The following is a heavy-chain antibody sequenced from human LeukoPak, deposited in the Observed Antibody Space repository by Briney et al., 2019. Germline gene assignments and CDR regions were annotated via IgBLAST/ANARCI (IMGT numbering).Heavy chain of an antibody. Sequence: PSETLSLTCTVSGGSISSYYWSWIRQPPGKGLEWIGFIYYSGSTNYNPSLKSRVTISVDTSKNQFSLKLSSVTAADTAVYYCARHPRGILRAAPFDIWGQGTMVTVSS. CDR3: ARHPRGILRAAPFDI. D-gene: IGHD4-17*01. J-gene: IGHJ3*02. CDR1: GGSISSYY. CDR2: IYYSGST. V-gene: IGHV4-59*01.